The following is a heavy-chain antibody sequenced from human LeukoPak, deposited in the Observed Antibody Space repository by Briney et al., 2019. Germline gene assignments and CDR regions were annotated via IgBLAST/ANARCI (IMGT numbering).Heavy chain of an antibody. CDR3: ARDYYYDSSGYWDYYFDY. J-gene: IGHJ4*02. D-gene: IGHD3-22*01. CDR1: GFTLSNPW. CDR2: IWYDGSNK. Sequence: GGSLRLSCAASGFTLSNPWMSWVRQAPGKGLEWVAVIWYDGSNKYYADSVKGRFTISRDNSKNTLYLEMNSLRAEDTAVYYCARDYYYDSSGYWDYYFDYWGQGTLVSVSS. V-gene: IGHV3-33*08.